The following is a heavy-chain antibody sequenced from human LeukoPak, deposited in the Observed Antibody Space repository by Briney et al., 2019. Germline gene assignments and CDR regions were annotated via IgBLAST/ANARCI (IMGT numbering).Heavy chain of an antibody. J-gene: IGHJ4*02. CDR3: VRRAGGYSHPYDY. CDR1: GFTFSSNY. Sequence: GGSLRLSCAVSGFTFSSNYMSWVRQAPGKGLEWVSLIYSGGGTYYADSVRGRFTISRDDSKNTLYLQMNSLRAEDTAVYYCVRRAGGYSHPYDYWGQGTLVTVSS. D-gene: IGHD4-23*01. V-gene: IGHV3-53*01. CDR2: IYSGGGT.